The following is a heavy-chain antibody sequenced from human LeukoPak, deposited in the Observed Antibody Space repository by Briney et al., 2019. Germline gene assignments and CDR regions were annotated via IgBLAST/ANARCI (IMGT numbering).Heavy chain of an antibody. J-gene: IGHJ4*02. Sequence: SETLSLTCTVSGGSISSGGYYWSWICQHPGKGLEWIGYIYYSGSTYYNPSLKSRVTISVDTSKNQFSLKLSSVTAADTAVYYCASPRRNSGTINWGQGTLVTVSS. CDR3: ASPRRNSGTIN. D-gene: IGHD1-26*01. CDR2: IYYSGST. V-gene: IGHV4-31*03. CDR1: GGSISSGGYY.